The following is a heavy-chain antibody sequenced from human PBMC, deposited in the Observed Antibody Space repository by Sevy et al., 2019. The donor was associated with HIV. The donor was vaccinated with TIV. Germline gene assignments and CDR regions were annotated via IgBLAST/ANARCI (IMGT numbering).Heavy chain of an antibody. D-gene: IGHD6-13*01. V-gene: IGHV3-13*01. J-gene: IGHJ4*02. CDR3: AREAAGGGLRYFDY. Sequence: GGSLRLSCAASGFTFSRYVMHWVRQVTGKGLEWVSAIDTAGDTYYPGSVKGRFTISRENAKNSLYLQMNSLRAGDTAVYYCAREAAGGGLRYFDYWGQGTLVTVSS. CDR2: IDTAGDT. CDR1: GFTFSRYV.